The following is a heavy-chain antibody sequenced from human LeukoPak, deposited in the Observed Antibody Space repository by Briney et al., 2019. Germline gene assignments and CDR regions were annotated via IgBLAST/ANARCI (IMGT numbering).Heavy chain of an antibody. CDR3: AKVYQSGYCSSTSCYFGY. CDR1: GFTFSSYG. J-gene: IGHJ4*02. D-gene: IGHD2-2*01. V-gene: IGHV3-30*02. CDR2: IRYDGSNK. Sequence: GGSLRLSCAASGFTFSSYGMHWVRQAPGKGLEWVAFIRYDGSNKYYADSVKGRFTISRDNSKNTLYLQMNILRAEDTAVYYCAKVYQSGYCSSTSCYFGYWGQGTLVTVSS.